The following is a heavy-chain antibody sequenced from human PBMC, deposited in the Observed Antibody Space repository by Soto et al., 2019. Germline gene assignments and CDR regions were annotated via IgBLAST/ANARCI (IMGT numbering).Heavy chain of an antibody. V-gene: IGHV1-46*01. CDR1: GYAFSNNF. D-gene: IGHD2-8*01. J-gene: IGHJ6*02. CDR2: INPTTGLT. Sequence: ASVKVSCKASGYAFSNNFMHWVRQAPAQGLEWMGVINPTTGLTSNSQKFQGRITMTSDTSSSTAYMELSSLRSEDTAVYYCARALRNGYFYGMDIWGQGTTVTVSS. CDR3: ARALRNGYFYGMDI.